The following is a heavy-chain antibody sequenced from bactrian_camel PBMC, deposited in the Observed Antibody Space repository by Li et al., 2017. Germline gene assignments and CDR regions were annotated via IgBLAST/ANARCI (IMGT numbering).Heavy chain of an antibody. CDR1: EAITNYPC. Sequence: HVQLVESGGGSVQAGESLRLSCAASEAITNYPCMGWFRRASGKERELVASIDSVGATTYADSVKGRFTISKDNIKNTVYLQMNSLKPEDTAMYYCAATANFRCLYGGGLRVESYDYWGQGTQVTVS. V-gene: IGHV3S53*01. J-gene: IGHJ4*01. D-gene: IGHD5*01. CDR2: IDSVGAT. CDR3: AATANFRCLYGGGLRVESYDY.